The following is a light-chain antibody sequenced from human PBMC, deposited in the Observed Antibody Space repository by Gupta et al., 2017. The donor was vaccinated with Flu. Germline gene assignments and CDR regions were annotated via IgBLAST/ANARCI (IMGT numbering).Light chain of an antibody. J-gene: IGLJ2*01. Sequence: QTVRITCQGNSLRSYYASWYQQKPGQAPVLVIYGKNNRPSGIPDRFSGSSSGNTASLTITGAQAEDEADYYCNSRDSSGNHLRVFGGGTKLTGL. CDR2: GKN. V-gene: IGLV3-19*01. CDR1: SLRSYY. CDR3: NSRDSSGNHLRV.